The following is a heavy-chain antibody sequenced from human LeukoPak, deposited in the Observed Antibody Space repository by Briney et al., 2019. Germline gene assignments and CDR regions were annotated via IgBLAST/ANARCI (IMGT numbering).Heavy chain of an antibody. J-gene: IGHJ3*02. D-gene: IGHD6-19*01. CDR3: ARVGAVAPGAFDI. V-gene: IGHV4-38-2*02. Sequence: SETLSLTCTVSGYSISSGYYWGWIRQPPGKGLEWIGSIYHSGSTYYNPSLKSRVTISVDTSKNQFSLKLSSVTAADTAVYYCARVGAVAPGAFDIWGQGTMVTVSS. CDR1: GYSISSGYY. CDR2: IYHSGST.